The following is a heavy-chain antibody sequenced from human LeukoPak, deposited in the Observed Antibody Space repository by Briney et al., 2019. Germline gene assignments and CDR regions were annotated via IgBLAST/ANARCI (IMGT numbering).Heavy chain of an antibody. J-gene: IGHJ1*01. Sequence: GASVTVSCKASGGTFSSYAISWVRQAPGQGLEWMGGIIPIFGTANYAQKFQGRVTITTDESTSTAYMELSSLRSEDTAVYYCARGPIAAAGLEYFQHWGQGTLVTVSS. V-gene: IGHV1-69*05. CDR3: ARGPIAAAGLEYFQH. CDR1: GGTFSSYA. CDR2: IIPIFGTA. D-gene: IGHD6-13*01.